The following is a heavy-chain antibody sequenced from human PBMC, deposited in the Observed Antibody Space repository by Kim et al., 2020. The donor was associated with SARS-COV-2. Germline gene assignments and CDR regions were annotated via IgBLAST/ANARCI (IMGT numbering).Heavy chain of an antibody. CDR3: ARGAGPFDY. D-gene: IGHD6-13*01. V-gene: IGHV3-48*02. J-gene: IGHJ4*02. Sequence: STIFYVDSVKGRFTISRDNAKNSLYLQMNSLRDEDTAVYYCARGAGPFDYWGQGSLVTVSS. CDR2: STI.